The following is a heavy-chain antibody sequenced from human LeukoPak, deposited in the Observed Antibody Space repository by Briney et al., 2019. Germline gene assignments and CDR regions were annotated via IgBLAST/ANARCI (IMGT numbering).Heavy chain of an antibody. Sequence: GSLRLSCAASGFTFSDYAMSWVRQAPGKGLEWVSVIKAGGGTTFYADSVKGRFTISRHNSKNTLYLQMNSLRAEDTAVYYCARVMGSGYYSAAFDIWGQGTMVTVSS. D-gene: IGHD3-22*01. V-gene: IGHV3-23*01. CDR1: GFTFSDYA. CDR2: IKAGGGTT. J-gene: IGHJ3*02. CDR3: ARVMGSGYYSAAFDI.